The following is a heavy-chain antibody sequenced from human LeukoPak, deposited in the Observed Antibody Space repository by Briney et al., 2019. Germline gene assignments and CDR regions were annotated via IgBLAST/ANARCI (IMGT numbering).Heavy chain of an antibody. CDR1: GFTVRINY. Sequence: GGSLRLSCAVSGFTVRINYMSWVRQAPGKGLEWVSVIYSGGSTYYADSVKGRFTISRDNSKNTLYLQMNSLRGEDTAVYYCAISSGWYDRGYHFDYWGQGTLVTVSS. D-gene: IGHD6-19*01. V-gene: IGHV3-53*01. J-gene: IGHJ4*02. CDR3: AISSGWYDRGYHFDY. CDR2: IYSGGST.